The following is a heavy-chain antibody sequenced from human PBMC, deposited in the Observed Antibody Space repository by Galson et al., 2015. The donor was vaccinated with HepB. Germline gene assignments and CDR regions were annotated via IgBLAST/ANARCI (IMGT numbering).Heavy chain of an antibody. CDR1: GLIVSTKH. J-gene: IGHJ3*01. D-gene: IGHD2-15*01. V-gene: IGHV3-66*02. CDR3: ATASNTWSNMGALDF. CDR2: IYNGGST. Sequence: SLRLSCAASGLIVSTKHVFWVRQAPGRGLEWVSLIYNGGSTNYADSVRGRFTISRDNPRNTVHLQMDSLKIEDTAVYFCATASNTWSNMGALDFWGPGTMVTVSS.